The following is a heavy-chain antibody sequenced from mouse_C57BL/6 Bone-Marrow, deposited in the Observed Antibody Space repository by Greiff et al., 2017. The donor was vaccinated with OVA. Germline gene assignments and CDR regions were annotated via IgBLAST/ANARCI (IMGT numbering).Heavy chain of an antibody. V-gene: IGHV3-6*01. D-gene: IGHD1-1*01. CDR3: ARTDYGSSHWYFDV. Sequence: EVKLVESGPGLVKPSQSLSLTCSVTGYSITSGYYWNWIRQFPGNKLEWMGYISYDGSNKYNPSLKNRISITRDTSKNQFFLKLNSVTTEDTATYYCARTDYGSSHWYFDVRGTGTTVTVSS. J-gene: IGHJ1*03. CDR1: GYSITSGYY. CDR2: ISYDGSN.